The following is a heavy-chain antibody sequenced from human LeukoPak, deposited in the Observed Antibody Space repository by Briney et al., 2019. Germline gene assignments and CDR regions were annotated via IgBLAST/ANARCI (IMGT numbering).Heavy chain of an antibody. CDR2: ISSSSSDT. V-gene: IGHV3-11*05. CDR3: ARGNDSPDWFDP. D-gene: IGHD3-9*01. Sequence: GGSLRLSCATSGFPFSDYYMAWIRQAPGKGLEWVSYISSSSSDTKYADSVKGRFTISRDNVKKSLYLQMNSLRVEDTAVYYCARGNDSPDWFDPWGQGTLVTVSS. CDR1: GFPFSDYY. J-gene: IGHJ5*02.